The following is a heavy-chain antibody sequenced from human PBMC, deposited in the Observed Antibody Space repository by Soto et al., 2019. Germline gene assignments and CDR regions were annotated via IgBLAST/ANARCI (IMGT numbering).Heavy chain of an antibody. J-gene: IGHJ4*02. Sequence: SETLSLTCTVSGGSISSYYWSWIRQPPGKGLEWIGCIYYSGSTNYNPSLKSRVTISVDTSKNQFSLKLGSVTAADTAVYYCARDSFYSNHYFDYRGQGTLDPVSS. V-gene: IGHV4-59*01. CDR3: ARDSFYSNHYFDY. CDR1: GGSISSYY. CDR2: IYYSGST. D-gene: IGHD4-4*01.